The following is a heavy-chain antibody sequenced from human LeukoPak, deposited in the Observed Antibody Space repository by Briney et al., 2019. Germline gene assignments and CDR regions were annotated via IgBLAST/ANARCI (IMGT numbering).Heavy chain of an antibody. V-gene: IGHV3-23*01. J-gene: IGHJ4*02. Sequence: GGSLRLSCAASGFTFSNYAMSWVRQAPGKGLEWVSAISGSGDSTYYADSVKGRFTISRDNSKNTLYLQTNSLRAEDTAVYYCAKVSTVTPGFWGQGTLVTVSS. CDR2: ISGSGDST. D-gene: IGHD4-17*01. CDR1: GFTFSNYA. CDR3: AKVSTVTPGF.